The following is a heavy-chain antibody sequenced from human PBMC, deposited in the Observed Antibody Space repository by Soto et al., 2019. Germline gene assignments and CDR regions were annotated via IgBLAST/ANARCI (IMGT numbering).Heavy chain of an antibody. CDR3: ASTRYSSSSFTAPFAY. D-gene: IGHD6-6*01. Sequence: QVQLVESGGGVVQPGRSLRLSCAASGFTFSSYAMHWVRQAPGKGLEWVAVISYDGSNKYYADSVKGRFTISRDNSKNTLYLQMNSLRAEDTAVYYCASTRYSSSSFTAPFAYWGQGTLVTVSS. J-gene: IGHJ4*02. CDR2: ISYDGSNK. V-gene: IGHV3-30-3*01. CDR1: GFTFSSYA.